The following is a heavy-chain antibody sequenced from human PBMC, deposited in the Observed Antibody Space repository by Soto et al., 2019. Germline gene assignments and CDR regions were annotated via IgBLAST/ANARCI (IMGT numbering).Heavy chain of an antibody. V-gene: IGHV3-23*01. CDR3: AKDAEILSYYGMDV. CDR2: ISGSGGST. J-gene: IGHJ6*02. CDR1: GFTFSSYA. Sequence: PGGSLRLSCTASGFTFSSYAMSWVRQAPGKGLEWVSAISGSGGSTYYADSVKGRFTISRDNSKNTLYLQMNSLRAEDTAVYYCAKDAEILSYYGMDVWGQGTTVTVSS.